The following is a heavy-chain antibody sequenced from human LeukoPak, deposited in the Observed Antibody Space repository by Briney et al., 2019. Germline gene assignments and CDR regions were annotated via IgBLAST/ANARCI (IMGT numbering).Heavy chain of an antibody. CDR3: AQRLSWLDP. D-gene: IGHD3-16*01. V-gene: IGHV1-69*02. CDR2: IIPMLGIP. Sequence: EWVGRIIPMLGIPNYAQKFQGRVTITTDTSTNTAFMELNSLRSEDTAVYYCAQRLSWLDPWGQGTRXTVAS. J-gene: IGHJ5*02.